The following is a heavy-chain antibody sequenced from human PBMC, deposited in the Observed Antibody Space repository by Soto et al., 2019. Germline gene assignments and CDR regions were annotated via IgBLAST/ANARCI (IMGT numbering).Heavy chain of an antibody. J-gene: IGHJ4*02. CDR2: IYYSGTT. V-gene: IGHV4-61*08. CDR1: GDSVTSGDYY. Sequence: PSETLSLTCTVSGDSVTSGDYYWSWIRQPPGKGLEWIGYIYYSGTTNYNSYLKSRLSLSVDMSKNQFSLKLASVTAADTAVYFCARSQRGRTAFTFDYWGQGALVTVSS. CDR3: ARSQRGRTAFTFDY. D-gene: IGHD3-16*01.